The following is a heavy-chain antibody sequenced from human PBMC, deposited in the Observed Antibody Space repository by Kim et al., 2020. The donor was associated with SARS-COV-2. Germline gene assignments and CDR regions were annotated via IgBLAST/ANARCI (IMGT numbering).Heavy chain of an antibody. CDR2: ISYDGSNK. CDR3: ANGGGSTRVPAAIGYYY. Sequence: GGSLRLSCAASGFTFSSYGMHWVRQAPGKGLEWVAVISYDGSNKYYADSVKGRFTISRDNSKNTLYLQMNSLRAEDTAVYYCANGGGSTRVPAAIGYYY. CDR1: GFTFSSYG. D-gene: IGHD2-2*02. J-gene: IGHJ6*01. V-gene: IGHV3-30*18.